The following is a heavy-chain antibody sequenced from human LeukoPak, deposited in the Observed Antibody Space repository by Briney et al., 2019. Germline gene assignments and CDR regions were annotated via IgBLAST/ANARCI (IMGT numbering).Heavy chain of an antibody. J-gene: IGHJ4*02. CDR1: GFTFSSYA. V-gene: IGHV4-34*01. D-gene: IGHD2-2*01. CDR3: ARGSDAYCSSTSCSYFDY. CDR2: INHSGST. Sequence: GSLRLSCAASGFTFSSYAINWVRQAPGKGPEWIGEINHSGSTNYSPSLKSRVTISVDTSKSQFSLKLSFVTAADTAVYYCARGSDAYCSSTSCSYFDYWGQGTLVTVSS.